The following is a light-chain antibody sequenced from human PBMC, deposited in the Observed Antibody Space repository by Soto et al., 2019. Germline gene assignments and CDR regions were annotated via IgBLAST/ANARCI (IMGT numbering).Light chain of an antibody. V-gene: IGKV3-20*01. J-gene: IGKJ5*01. CDR3: QQYGGSPIT. CDR1: QSVTTR. Sequence: IVLTQSPGTLSLSPGERVTLSCRASQSVTTRLAWYQHKPGQAPTLLMSGASNRASGVPVRFSGSGSGTDFTLTIIRLEPEDFALYYCQQYGGSPITFGLGTRLEI. CDR2: GAS.